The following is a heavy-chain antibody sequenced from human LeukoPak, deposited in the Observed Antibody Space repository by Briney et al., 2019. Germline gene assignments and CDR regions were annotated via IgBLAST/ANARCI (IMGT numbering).Heavy chain of an antibody. V-gene: IGHV3-11*01. Sequence: PGGSLRLSCAASGFTFSNAWMSWIRQAPGKGLEWVSYINSGSTIYYADSVKGRFFISRDNAKNSLYLQMNSLRAEDTAVYYCARAPKFRLVGVPKGPFDPWGQGTLVTVSS. CDR2: INSGSTI. CDR1: GFTFSNAW. J-gene: IGHJ5*02. CDR3: ARAPKFRLVGVPKGPFDP. D-gene: IGHD1-26*01.